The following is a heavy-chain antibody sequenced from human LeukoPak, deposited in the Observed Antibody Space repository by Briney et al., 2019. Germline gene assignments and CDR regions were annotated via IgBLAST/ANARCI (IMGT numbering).Heavy chain of an antibody. Sequence: ASVKVSCKASGGTFSSYAIRWLRQAPGQGLEWMGRIIPIFGTANYAQKFQGRVTITTDESTSTAYMELSSLRSEDTAVYYCARSEEMATIGGDYWGQGTLVTVSS. CDR2: IIPIFGTA. CDR1: GGTFSSYA. J-gene: IGHJ4*02. D-gene: IGHD5-24*01. CDR3: ARSEEMATIGGDY. V-gene: IGHV1-69*05.